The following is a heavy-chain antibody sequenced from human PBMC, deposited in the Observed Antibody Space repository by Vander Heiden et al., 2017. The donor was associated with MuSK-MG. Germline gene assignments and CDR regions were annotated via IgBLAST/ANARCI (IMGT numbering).Heavy chain of an antibody. CDR3: ARDDLGCGGISTVTMAY. CDR1: GGTFSSYA. V-gene: IGHV1-69*06. Sequence: QVQLVQSGAEVKKPGSSVKVSCKASGGTFSSYAISWVRQAPGQGLEWMGGIIPIFGTANYAQKFQGRGTITADKSTSTAYMELSSLRSEDTAVYYCARDDLGCGGISTVTMAYWGQGTLVTVSS. D-gene: IGHD4-17*01. J-gene: IGHJ4*02. CDR2: IIPIFGTA.